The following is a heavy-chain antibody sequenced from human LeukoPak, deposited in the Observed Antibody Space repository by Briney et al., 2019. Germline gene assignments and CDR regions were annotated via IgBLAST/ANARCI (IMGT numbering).Heavy chain of an antibody. CDR2: INPNSGGT. Sequence: GASVKVSCKASGYTFTAYYLHWVRQAPGQGLEWMGWINPNSGGTNYAQTFQGRVTMTRDTSLSTAYMELSRLRSDDTAVYYCTRATSVVVPAADHYYYGMDVWGQGTTVTVSS. V-gene: IGHV1-2*02. D-gene: IGHD2-2*01. CDR1: GYTFTAYY. J-gene: IGHJ6*02. CDR3: TRATSVVVPAADHYYYGMDV.